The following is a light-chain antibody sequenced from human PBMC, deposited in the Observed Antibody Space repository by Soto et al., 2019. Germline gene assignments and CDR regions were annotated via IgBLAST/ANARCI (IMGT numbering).Light chain of an antibody. CDR3: QQYGGT. CDR2: GAS. Sequence: EIVLTQSPGTLSLSPGESATLSCRASQSVSSSYLAWYQQKPGQAPSLLIYGASSRSTDIPDRFSGSGSVTEFTLTISRLEAEDFAVYYCQQYGGTFGHGTKVEIK. V-gene: IGKV3-20*01. J-gene: IGKJ1*01. CDR1: QSVSSSY.